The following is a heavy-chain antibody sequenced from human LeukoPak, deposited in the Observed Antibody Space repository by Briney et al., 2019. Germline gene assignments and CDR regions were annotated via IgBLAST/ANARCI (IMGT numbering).Heavy chain of an antibody. D-gene: IGHD6-6*01. CDR3: ARDSSSDPYYFDY. J-gene: IGHJ4*02. Sequence: ASVKVSCKASGYTFTGYYMHWVRQAPGQGLEWMGWINPHSGGTNYAQKFQGRVTMTRDTSISTAYMELSRLRSDDTAVYYCARDSSSDPYYFDYWGQGTLVTVSS. CDR2: INPHSGGT. V-gene: IGHV1-2*02. CDR1: GYTFTGYY.